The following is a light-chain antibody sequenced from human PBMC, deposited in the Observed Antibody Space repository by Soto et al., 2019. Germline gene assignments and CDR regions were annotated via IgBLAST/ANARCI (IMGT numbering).Light chain of an antibody. V-gene: IGLV2-8*01. CDR1: SSDVGAYNY. CDR3: SSYAATYNLYF. Sequence: QSVLTQPPSASGSPGQSGTISCTVTSSDVGAYNYVSWYQQRPGKAPKLMIYEVSKRPSGVPDRFSGSKSGNTASLTDSGLQAEDEADYYCSSYAATYNLYFFGTGTKVTV. CDR2: EVS. J-gene: IGLJ1*01.